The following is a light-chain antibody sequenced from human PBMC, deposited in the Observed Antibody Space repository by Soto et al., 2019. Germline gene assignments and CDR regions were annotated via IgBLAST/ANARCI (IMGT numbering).Light chain of an antibody. CDR1: RSISTY. J-gene: IGKJ5*01. CDR2: DAS. Sequence: DIQMTQSPSSLSASVGDRVTITCRASRSISTYLNWFQQRPGKAPKVLTYDASSLQSGVPSRFSGSGSGTDFTLTISSLQPEDFATYYCQQSYSTPITFGQGTRLEIK. CDR3: QQSYSTPIT. V-gene: IGKV1-39*01.